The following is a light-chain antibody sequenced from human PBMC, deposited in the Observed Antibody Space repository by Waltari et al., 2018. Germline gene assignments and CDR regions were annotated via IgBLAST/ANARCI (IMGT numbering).Light chain of an antibody. CDR1: QSISSW. Sequence: DIQMTQSPSTLSASVGDRVTITYRASQSISSWLAWYQQKPGKAPKLLIYKASSLESGVPSRFSGSGSGTEFTLTISSLQPDDFATYHCQQYNSYPYTFGQGTKLEIK. V-gene: IGKV1-5*03. CDR2: KAS. J-gene: IGKJ2*01. CDR3: QQYNSYPYT.